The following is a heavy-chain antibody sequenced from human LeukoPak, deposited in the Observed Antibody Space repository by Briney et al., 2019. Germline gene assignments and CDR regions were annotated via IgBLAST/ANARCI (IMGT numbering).Heavy chain of an antibody. CDR3: ARERSWVMKKANYFDY. Sequence: PSETLSLTCAVYGGSFSGYYWSWIRQPPGKGLEWIGEINHSGSTNYNPSLKSRVTISVDTSKNQFSLKLSSVTAADTAVYYCARERSWVMKKANYFDYWGQGTLVTASS. D-gene: IGHD3-16*01. CDR2: INHSGST. V-gene: IGHV4-34*01. CDR1: GGSFSGYY. J-gene: IGHJ4*02.